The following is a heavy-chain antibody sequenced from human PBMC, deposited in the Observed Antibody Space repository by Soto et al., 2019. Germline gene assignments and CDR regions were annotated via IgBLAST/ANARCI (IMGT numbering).Heavy chain of an antibody. J-gene: IGHJ5*02. CDR1: GGSISSYY. Sequence: PSETLSLTCTVSGGSISSYYWSWIRQPPGKGLEWIGYIYYSGRTKYNPSHKSRVNISVDKSKNHFSLKLSSVTAADTAVYYCARGDSSSWYGWFDPWGQGTLVTVSS. D-gene: IGHD6-13*01. CDR3: ARGDSSSWYGWFDP. CDR2: IYYSGRT. V-gene: IGHV4-59*08.